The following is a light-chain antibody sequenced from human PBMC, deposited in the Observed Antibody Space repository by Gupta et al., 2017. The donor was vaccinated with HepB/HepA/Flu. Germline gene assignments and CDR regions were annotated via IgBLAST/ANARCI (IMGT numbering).Light chain of an antibody. CDR3: QQSYRTPWT. CDR1: QSISTY. V-gene: IGKV1-39*01. CDR2: TAS. Sequence: DIQMTKSPSSLSASVGDRVTITCRASQSISTYLNWYQQKPGKAPKLLIYTASSLYSGVPSRFSGSGSGTDFTLTITSLQAEDFAAYYCQQSYRTPWTFGQGTKVKIK. J-gene: IGKJ1*01.